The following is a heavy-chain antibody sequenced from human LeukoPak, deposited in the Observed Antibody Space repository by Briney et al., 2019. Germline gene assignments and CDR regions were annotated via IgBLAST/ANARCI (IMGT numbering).Heavy chain of an antibody. J-gene: IGHJ4*02. D-gene: IGHD3-10*01. CDR1: GYTFTGYY. V-gene: IGHV1-2*06. Sequence: GASVKVSCKASGYTFTGYYMHWVRQAPGQGLEWMGRINPNSGGTNYAQKFQGRVTMTRDTSISAAYMELSRLRSDVTAVYYCARSGRYGSGSFNYWGQGTLVTVSS. CDR3: ARSGRYGSGSFNY. CDR2: INPNSGGT.